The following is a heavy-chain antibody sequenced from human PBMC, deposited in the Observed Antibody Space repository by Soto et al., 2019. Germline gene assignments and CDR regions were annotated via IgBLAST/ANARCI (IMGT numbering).Heavy chain of an antibody. CDR3: AVPGPAGL. V-gene: IGHV4-59*01. D-gene: IGHD3-10*01. J-gene: IGHJ2*01. CDR1: GVSIRSYF. Sequence: QMQLQASGPGLVKPSETLSLTCTVSGVSIRSYFWSWIRQAPGKKLEWLGYVNHNGNTNYNPALRSLLPLSVDTSINRPSLYLKAVTAADAAVDYCAVPGPAGLWGRGPLVTVAS. CDR2: VNHNGNT.